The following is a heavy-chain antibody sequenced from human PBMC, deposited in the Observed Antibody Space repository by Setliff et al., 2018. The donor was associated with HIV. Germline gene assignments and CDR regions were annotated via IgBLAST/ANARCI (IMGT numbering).Heavy chain of an antibody. V-gene: IGHV4-38-2*02. D-gene: IGHD3-22*01. CDR1: GYSISTGYY. J-gene: IGHJ4*02. CDR2: IYHSGST. Sequence: SETLSLTCTVSGYSISTGYYWGWIRQPPGKGLEWIGSIYHSGSTYYNPSLKSRVTISVDNARNSLFLEMNSLRADDTAVYYCASGYHYDTSGNFDLPFGYWGQGTLVTVSS. CDR3: ASGYHYDTSGNFDLPFGY.